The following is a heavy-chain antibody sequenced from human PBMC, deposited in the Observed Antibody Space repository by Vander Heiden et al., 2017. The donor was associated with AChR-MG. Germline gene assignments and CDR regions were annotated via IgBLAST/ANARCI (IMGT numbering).Heavy chain of an antibody. Sequence: EVHLVESGGDLVKPGGSLRLSCAGSGFIFRNAWMSWARQAPGKGLEWVGRIKSKSDGGATDYAAPVKGRFTISRDDLKNMLYRQMNSLKTEDTAVYYCGTGSAFDIWGQGTMVTVSS. V-gene: IGHV3-15*01. CDR1: GFIFRNAW. J-gene: IGHJ3*02. CDR2: IKSKSDGGAT. D-gene: IGHD2-8*02. CDR3: GTGSAFDI.